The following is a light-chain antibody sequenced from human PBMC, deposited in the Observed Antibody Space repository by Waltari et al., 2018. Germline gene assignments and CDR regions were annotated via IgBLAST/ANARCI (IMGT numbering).Light chain of an antibody. CDR2: CIS. J-gene: IGLJ3*02. Sequence: QAVVTQEPSLTVSPGWTITLTSVPSTGAFSRKWIPYWFQQKPGQAPRTLIYCISNRYSWTPARFAGCLLGSKAALTLSGALTEDEAEYYCFLSSRGARVFGGGTKLTVL. CDR1: TGAFSRKWI. V-gene: IGLV7-46*01. CDR3: FLSSRGARV.